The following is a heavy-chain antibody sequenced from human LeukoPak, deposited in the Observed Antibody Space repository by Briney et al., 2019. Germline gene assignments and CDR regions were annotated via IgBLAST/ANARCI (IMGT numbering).Heavy chain of an antibody. J-gene: IGHJ6*03. CDR1: GFTFSSYS. V-gene: IGHV3-21*01. Sequence: PGGSLRLSCAASGFTFSSYSMNWVRQAPGKGLEWVSSISSSSSYIYYADSVKGRFTISRDNAKNSLYLQMNSLRAEDTAVYYCARVRTRGVGAIGGYYYYMDVWGKGTTVTVSS. CDR3: ARVRTRGVGAIGGYYYYMDV. CDR2: ISSSSSYI. D-gene: IGHD1-26*01.